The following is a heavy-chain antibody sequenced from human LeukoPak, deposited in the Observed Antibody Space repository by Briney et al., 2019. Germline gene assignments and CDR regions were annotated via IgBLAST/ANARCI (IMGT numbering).Heavy chain of an antibody. CDR2: INPTGTSS. D-gene: IGHD1-26*01. Sequence: ASVKVSCKASGYTFTSYGISWVRQAPGQGLEWVGLINPTGTSSWSAQKFQGRVTLTRDMSTSTDYMELSSLRSEDTAVYYCARDNSVGDNAWWFDPWGQGTLVTVSS. CDR3: ARDNSVGDNAWWFDP. J-gene: IGHJ5*02. CDR1: GYTFTSYG. V-gene: IGHV1-46*01.